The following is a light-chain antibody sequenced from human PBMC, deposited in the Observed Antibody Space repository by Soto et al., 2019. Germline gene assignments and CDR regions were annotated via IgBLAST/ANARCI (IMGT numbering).Light chain of an antibody. J-gene: IGKJ1*01. Sequence: DIQMTQSPSSLSASVGDRVTITCRASQSISSYLNWYQQKPGKAPKLLIYAASRLQSGVASRFSGSGSGTDFTLTISSLQPEDSATYYCQQSYSAPWTFGQGTKVQVK. V-gene: IGKV1-39*01. CDR1: QSISSY. CDR3: QQSYSAPWT. CDR2: AAS.